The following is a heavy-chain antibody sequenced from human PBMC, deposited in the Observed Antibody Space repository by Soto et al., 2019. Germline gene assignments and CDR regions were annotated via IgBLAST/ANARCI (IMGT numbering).Heavy chain of an antibody. CDR2: ISGSGGST. J-gene: IGHJ6*02. Sequence: EVQLLESGGGLVQPGGSLRLSCAASGFTFSSYAMSWVRQAPGKGLEWVSAISGSGGSTYYADSVKGRFTISRDNSKNTLYLQMNSLRDEDTAVYYCATGRGGYVYDGMDVWGQGTTVTGSS. CDR3: ATGRGGYVYDGMDV. D-gene: IGHD3-10*01. V-gene: IGHV3-23*01. CDR1: GFTFSSYA.